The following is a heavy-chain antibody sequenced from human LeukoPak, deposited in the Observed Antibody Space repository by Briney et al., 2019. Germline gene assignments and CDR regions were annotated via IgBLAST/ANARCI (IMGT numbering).Heavy chain of an antibody. Sequence: PSDTLSLTCIVSGGSISSYYWSWIRHPAGKGLEWIGRIYTRGSTNYNPSFKSRVTMLVDTPKNQFSLKLSSVTAADTAVYYCAKVREATSIAVRPGDAFDIWGQGTMVTVSS. CDR1: GGSISSYY. V-gene: IGHV4-4*07. CDR2: IYTRGST. CDR3: AKVREATSIAVRPGDAFDI. D-gene: IGHD6-6*01. J-gene: IGHJ3*02.